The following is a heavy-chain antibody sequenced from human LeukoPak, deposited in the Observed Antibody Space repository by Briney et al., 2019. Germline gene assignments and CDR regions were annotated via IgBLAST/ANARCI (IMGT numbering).Heavy chain of an antibody. CDR1: GGSFSGYY. CDR3: ARASGSYGPDDY. J-gene: IGHJ4*02. Sequence: SETLSLTCAVYGGSFSGYYWSWIRQPPGKGLGWIGEINHSGSTNYNPSLKSRVTISVDTSKNQFSLKLSSVTAADTAVYYCARASGSYGPDDYWGQGTLVTVSS. V-gene: IGHV4-34*01. D-gene: IGHD1-26*01. CDR2: INHSGST.